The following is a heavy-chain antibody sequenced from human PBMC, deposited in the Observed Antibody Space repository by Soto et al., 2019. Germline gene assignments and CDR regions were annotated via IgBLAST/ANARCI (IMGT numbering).Heavy chain of an antibody. D-gene: IGHD2-2*01. J-gene: IGHJ6*03. CDR2: IIPILGIA. CDR1: GGTFSSYT. CDR3: ARVRFSSTSCQLWQGYYYNYRDV. Sequence: SVKVSCKASGGTFSSYTISWVRQAPGQGLEWMGRIIPILGIANYAQKFQGRVTITADKSTSTAYMELSSLRSEDTAVYYCARVRFSSTSCQLWQGYYYNYRDVWGKGTTVTVSS. V-gene: IGHV1-69*02.